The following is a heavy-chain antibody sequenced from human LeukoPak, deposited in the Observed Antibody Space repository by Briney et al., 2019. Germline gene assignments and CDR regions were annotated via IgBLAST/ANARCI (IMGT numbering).Heavy chain of an antibody. D-gene: IGHD1-14*01. CDR1: GYTFTSYD. J-gene: IGHJ4*02. CDR2: MNPNSANT. V-gene: IGHV1-8*03. Sequence: VASVKVSCKASGYTFTSYDINWVRQATGQGLEWMGWMNPNSANTGYAQKFQGRVTITRDTSKSTAYMELSSLRSGDTAVYYCARTLPGGVVDYWGQGTLVTASS. CDR3: ARTLPGGVVDY.